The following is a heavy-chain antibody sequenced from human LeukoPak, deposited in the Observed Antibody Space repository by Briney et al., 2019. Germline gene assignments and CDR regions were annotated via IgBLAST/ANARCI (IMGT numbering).Heavy chain of an antibody. J-gene: IGHJ4*02. Sequence: GGSLRLSCAASGFTFSSYAMSWVGQAPGKGLEWVSAISGSGGSTYYADSVKGRFTISRDNSKNTLYLQMNSLRAEDTAVYYCAKETRRGYSYGYLDYWGQGTLVTVSS. CDR1: GFTFSSYA. CDR3: AKETRRGYSYGYLDY. CDR2: ISGSGGST. V-gene: IGHV3-23*01. D-gene: IGHD5-18*01.